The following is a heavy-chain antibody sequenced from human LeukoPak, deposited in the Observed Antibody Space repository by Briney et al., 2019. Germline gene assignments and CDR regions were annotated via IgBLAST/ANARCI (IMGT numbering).Heavy chain of an antibody. CDR1: GFTVSSNY. D-gene: IGHD3-10*02. V-gene: IGHV3-66*01. Sequence: GGSLTLSCAASGFTVSSNYMSWVRQAPGKGLEWVSVIYSGGSTYYADSVKGRFTISRDNSKNTLYLQMNSLRAEDTAVYYCARGRGNYYVSFDYWGQGTLVTVSS. CDR3: ARGRGNYYVSFDY. J-gene: IGHJ4*02. CDR2: IYSGGST.